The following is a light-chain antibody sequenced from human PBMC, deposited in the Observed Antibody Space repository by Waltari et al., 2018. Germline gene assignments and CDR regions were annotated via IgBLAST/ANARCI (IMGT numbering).Light chain of an antibody. CDR2: FVS. V-gene: IGKV2-28*01. Sequence: DIVMTQSPLSLTVTPGEPAPISCRSSQSLLHSNGYNYLDWYLQKPGQSPQLLISFVSNRASGVPDRCSGSGSGTDFTLKISRVEAEDVGVYYCMQVLQTPLTFGPGTKVDVK. J-gene: IGKJ3*01. CDR1: QSLLHSNGYNY. CDR3: MQVLQTPLT.